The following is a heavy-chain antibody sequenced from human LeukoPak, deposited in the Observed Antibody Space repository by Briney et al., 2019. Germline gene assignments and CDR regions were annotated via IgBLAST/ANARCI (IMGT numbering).Heavy chain of an antibody. Sequence: ASVKVSCEASGYSFTDYYIHWVRQAPGQGLEWMGWINPNTGDTRYSQRFQGRVTMTCDTSMTTAYMDLSSLTPDDTAIYYCAKRNYYGDLPIFDFWAREPWSPSPQ. J-gene: IGHJ4*02. V-gene: IGHV1-2*02. CDR1: GYSFTDYY. CDR2: INPNTGDT. CDR3: AKRNYYGDLPIFDF. D-gene: IGHD3-10*01.